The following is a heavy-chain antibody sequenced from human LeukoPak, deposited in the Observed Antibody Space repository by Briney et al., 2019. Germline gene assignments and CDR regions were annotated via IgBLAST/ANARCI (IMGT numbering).Heavy chain of an antibody. CDR2: ITSSSAYT. J-gene: IGHJ4*02. D-gene: IGHD2-21*02. CDR1: GFTFSTYN. Sequence: GGSLRLSCAASGFTFSTYNMNWVRQTPGKGLEWVSSITSSSAYTFYADSVRGRFTISRDNAKNSLCLQMNSLRAEDTAVYYCAREVIVVVTAIPGGIDYWGQGTLVTVSS. V-gene: IGHV3-21*01. CDR3: AREVIVVVTAIPGGIDY.